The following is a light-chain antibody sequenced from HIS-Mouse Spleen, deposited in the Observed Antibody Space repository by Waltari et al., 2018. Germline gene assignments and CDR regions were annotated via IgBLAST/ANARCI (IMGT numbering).Light chain of an antibody. CDR2: GAS. Sequence: EIVMTHSPATLSVSPGERATLSYTASQSVSSNLAWYQQKPGQAPRLLVYGASTRATGIPARFSGSESGTEFTLTISSMQSEDFAVYYCQQYNNWPSSWTFGQGTKVEI. CDR1: QSVSSN. J-gene: IGKJ1*01. CDR3: QQYNNWPSSWT. V-gene: IGKV3-15*01.